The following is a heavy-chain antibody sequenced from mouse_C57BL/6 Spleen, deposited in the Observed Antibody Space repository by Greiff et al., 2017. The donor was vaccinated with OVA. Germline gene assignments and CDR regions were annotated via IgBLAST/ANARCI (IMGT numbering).Heavy chain of an antibody. Sequence: VQLQQPGAELVKPGASVKLSCKASGYTFTSYWMHWVKQRPGRGLEWIGRIDPNSGGTKYNEKFKSKATLTVDKPSSPAYMQLSSLTSEDSAVYYCAGVGNWDAMDYWGQGTSVTVSS. V-gene: IGHV1-72*01. CDR2: IDPNSGGT. CDR3: AGVGNWDAMDY. D-gene: IGHD4-1*01. J-gene: IGHJ4*01. CDR1: GYTFTSYW.